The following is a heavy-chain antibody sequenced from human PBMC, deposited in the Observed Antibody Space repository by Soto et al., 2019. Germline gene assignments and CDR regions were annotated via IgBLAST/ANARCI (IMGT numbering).Heavy chain of an antibody. CDR2: IKHSGST. D-gene: IGHD2-21*02. V-gene: IGHV4-34*01. J-gene: IGHJ4*02. CDR3: ARGGSGGDPRSIKHPFDY. Sequence: NPSETLSLTCAVYGGSFSGYYLSWVRQPPGKGLEWIGEIKHSGSTNYNPSLKSRVTISVDTSKNQFSLKLSSVTAADTAVYYCARGGSGGDPRSIKHPFDYWGQGTLVTVSS. CDR1: GGSFSGYY.